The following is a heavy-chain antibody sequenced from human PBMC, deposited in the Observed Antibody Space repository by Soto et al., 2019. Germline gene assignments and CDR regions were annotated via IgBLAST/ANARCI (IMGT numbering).Heavy chain of an antibody. V-gene: IGHV3-13*01. CDR1: GFTFSSYD. J-gene: IGHJ6*02. CDR2: IGTAGDT. Sequence: GGSLRLSCAASGFTFSSYDMHWVRQATGKGLEWVSAIGTAGDTYYPGSVKGRFTISRENAKNSLYLQMNSLRAEDTAVYYCARDMRNWNYADYYYYGMDVWGQGTTVTVSS. D-gene: IGHD1-7*01. CDR3: ARDMRNWNYADYYYYGMDV.